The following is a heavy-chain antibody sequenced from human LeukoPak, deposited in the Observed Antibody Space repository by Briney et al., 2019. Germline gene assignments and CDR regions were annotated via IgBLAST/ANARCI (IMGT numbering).Heavy chain of an antibody. CDR3: ARATKLLWFGELLEKGSSYFDY. V-gene: IGHV4-59*01. CDR1: GGSNSSYY. CDR2: IYYSVGT. D-gene: IGHD3-10*01. Sequence: SETLSLTCTVSGGSNSSYYWSWIREPPGEGLGWIWYIYYSVGTNYNPSLKRRVTISVDTTKNQSSLRLSSVTAADTAVYYCARATKLLWFGELLEKGSSYFDYWGQGTLVTVSS. J-gene: IGHJ4*02.